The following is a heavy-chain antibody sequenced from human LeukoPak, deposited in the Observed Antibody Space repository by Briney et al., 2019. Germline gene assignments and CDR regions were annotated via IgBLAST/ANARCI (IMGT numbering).Heavy chain of an antibody. J-gene: IGHJ4*02. V-gene: IGHV4-34*01. CDR3: AVRRFDY. CDR2: INHSGST. CDR1: GGSFSGYY. Sequence: PSETLSLXCAVYGGSFSGYYWSWIRRPPGKGLEWIGEINHSGSTNYNPSLKSRVTISVDTSKNQFSLKLSSVTAADTAVYYCAVRRFDYWGQGTLVTVSS.